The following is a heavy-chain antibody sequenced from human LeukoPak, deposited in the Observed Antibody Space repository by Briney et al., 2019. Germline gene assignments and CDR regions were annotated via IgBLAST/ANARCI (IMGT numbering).Heavy chain of an antibody. CDR1: GYTFTGYY. J-gene: IGHJ4*02. D-gene: IGHD3-22*01. CDR3: AYDSSPSGLTDY. V-gene: IGHV1-2*02. CDR2: INPNSGGT. Sequence: GASVKVSCKASGYTFTGYYMHWVRQDPGQGLEGMGWINPNSGGTNYAEKFQGRVTMTRDTSISTAYMELSRLRSDDTAVYYCAYDSSPSGLTDYWGRGTLVTVSS.